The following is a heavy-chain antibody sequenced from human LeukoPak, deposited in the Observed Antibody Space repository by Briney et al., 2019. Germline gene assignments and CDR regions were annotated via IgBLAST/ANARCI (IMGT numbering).Heavy chain of an antibody. CDR1: GFTFSSYA. J-gene: IGHJ3*02. V-gene: IGHV3-30*04. CDR2: ILYDGSKK. D-gene: IGHD3-9*01. Sequence: PGGPLRLSCAASGFTFSSYAMHWVRQTPGKGLQWVAAILYDGSKKYYADSVKGRFSVYRDNSNYTLYLQMNSLKTEDTAVYSCANFDGDSQAFHIWGQGTMVTVSS. CDR3: ANFDGDSQAFHI.